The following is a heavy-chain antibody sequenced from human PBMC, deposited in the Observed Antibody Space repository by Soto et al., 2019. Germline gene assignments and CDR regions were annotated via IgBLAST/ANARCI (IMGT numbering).Heavy chain of an antibody. CDR3: AKPPDYNWNDY. J-gene: IGHJ4*02. CDR1: GFTFSSYA. Sequence: EVQLLESGGGLVQPGGSLRLSCAASGFTFSSYAMSWVRQAXXXGLEWISAVSGSGGSTYXXXSVKGRFTISRXNSKXXXXLXXXXXXXXXXXVYYCAKPPDYNWNDYWGQGTLVTVSS. CDR2: VSGSGGST. V-gene: IGHV3-23*01. D-gene: IGHD1-20*01.